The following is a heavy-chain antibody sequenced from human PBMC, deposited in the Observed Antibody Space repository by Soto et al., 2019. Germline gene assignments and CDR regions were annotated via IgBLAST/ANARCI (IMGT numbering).Heavy chain of an antibody. Sequence: QMQLQESGPGLVKPSETLSLTCTVSGGSISSGDYYWTWVRQHPGKDLEWIGYIYASGRTYYTPSLKSRVSISVDTSKNQFSLKLSSVAAADTAVYYCARIPTFYGILGGSDEPWGQGILVTVSS. CDR1: GGSISSGDYY. CDR2: IYASGRT. J-gene: IGHJ4*02. D-gene: IGHD3-9*01. CDR3: ARIPTFYGILGGSDEP. V-gene: IGHV4-31*03.